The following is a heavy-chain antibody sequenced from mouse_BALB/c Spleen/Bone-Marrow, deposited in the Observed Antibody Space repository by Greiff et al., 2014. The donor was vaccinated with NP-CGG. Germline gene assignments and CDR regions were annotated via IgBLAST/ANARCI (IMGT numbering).Heavy chain of an antibody. CDR1: GFSLTSYG. CDR2: IWSGGST. Sequence: VQRVESGPGLAQPSQTLSITCTVSGFSLTSYGVHWVRQPPGKGLEWLGVIWSGGSTDYNAAFISRLSISKDNSKSQVFFKMNSLQADDTAIYYCARNSDYGSGYFDVWGAGTTVTVSS. J-gene: IGHJ1*01. D-gene: IGHD1-2*01. CDR3: ARNSDYGSGYFDV. V-gene: IGHV2-4*02.